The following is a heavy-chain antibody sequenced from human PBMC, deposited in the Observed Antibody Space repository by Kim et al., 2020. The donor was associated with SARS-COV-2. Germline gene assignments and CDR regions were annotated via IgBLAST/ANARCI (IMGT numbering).Heavy chain of an antibody. Sequence: ASVKVSCKASGYTFSVYYMHWVRQAPGQGLEWMGRINPNSGGTNYAQKFQGRVTMTRDTSINTAYMELSRLRSDDTALYYCARGGGDLDFDYWGQGTLVTVSS. V-gene: IGHV1-2*06. J-gene: IGHJ4*02. D-gene: IGHD3-16*01. CDR3: ARGGGDLDFDY. CDR1: GYTFSVYY. CDR2: INPNSGGT.